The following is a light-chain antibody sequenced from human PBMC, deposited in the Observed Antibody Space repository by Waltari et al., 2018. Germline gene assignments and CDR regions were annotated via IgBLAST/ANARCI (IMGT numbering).Light chain of an antibody. Sequence: DIVMTQSPLSLPVTPGEPASISCRSSQSLLHSNGYNYLDWYLQKQGQSPQLLIYLGANRASGVPDRFSGSGSGTDFTLTISRVEAEDVGVYYCMQALQIPPITFGQGTRLEIK. J-gene: IGKJ5*01. V-gene: IGKV2-28*01. CDR2: LGA. CDR1: QSLLHSNGYNY. CDR3: MQALQIPPIT.